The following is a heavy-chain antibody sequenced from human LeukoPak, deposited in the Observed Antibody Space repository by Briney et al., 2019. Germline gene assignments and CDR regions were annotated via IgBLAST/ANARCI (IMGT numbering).Heavy chain of an antibody. V-gene: IGHV1-18*04. D-gene: IGHD3-10*01. CDR3: ARVWFGELFPPDDY. Sequence: ASVKVSCKASGYTFTSYYMHWVRQAPGQGLEWMGWISAYNGNTNYAQKLQGRVTMTTDTSTSTAYMELRSLRSDDTAVYYCARVWFGELFPPDDYWGQGTLVTVSS. CDR2: ISAYNGNT. CDR1: GYTFTSYY. J-gene: IGHJ4*02.